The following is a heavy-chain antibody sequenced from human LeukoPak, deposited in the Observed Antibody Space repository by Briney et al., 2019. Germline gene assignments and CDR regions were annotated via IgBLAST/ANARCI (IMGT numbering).Heavy chain of an antibody. CDR2: IWYDGSNK. J-gene: IGHJ3*02. Sequence: GRSLRLSCAASGFTFSNHGMHWVRQAPGKGPEWVALIWYDGSNKYYGDSVKGRFTISRDNSKNTVYLQMNSLRVEDTAVYYCARARDDAFDIWGQGTMVTVSS. CDR1: GFTFSNHG. V-gene: IGHV3-33*01. CDR3: ARARDDAFDI.